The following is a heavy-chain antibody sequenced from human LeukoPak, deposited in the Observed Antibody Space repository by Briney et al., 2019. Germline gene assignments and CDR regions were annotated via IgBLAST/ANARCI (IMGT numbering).Heavy chain of an antibody. V-gene: IGHV3-21*01. D-gene: IGHD5-12*01. CDR2: ISSSSSSYI. J-gene: IGHJ3*02. CDR3: ARARGPSPAFDI. Sequence: GGSRRLSCAASGFTFSSYSMNWVRQAPGKGLEWVSSISSSSSSYIYYADSVKGRFTISRDNAKNSLYLQMNSLRAEDTAVYYCARARGPSPAFDIWGQGTMVTVSS. CDR1: GFTFSSYS.